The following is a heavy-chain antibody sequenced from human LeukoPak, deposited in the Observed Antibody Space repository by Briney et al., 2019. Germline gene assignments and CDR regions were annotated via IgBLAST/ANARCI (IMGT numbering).Heavy chain of an antibody. CDR3: AKNGYSSGVGDYFDY. J-gene: IGHJ4*02. Sequence: PGGSLRLSCAASGFTFSTYAMSWVRQAPGKGLEWVSVISDGGGSTYYADSVKGRFTISRDNSKNTLYLQMNSLRAEDTAVYYCAKNGYSSGVGDYFDYWGQGTLVTVSS. D-gene: IGHD5-18*01. CDR2: ISDGGGST. V-gene: IGHV3-23*01. CDR1: GFTFSTYA.